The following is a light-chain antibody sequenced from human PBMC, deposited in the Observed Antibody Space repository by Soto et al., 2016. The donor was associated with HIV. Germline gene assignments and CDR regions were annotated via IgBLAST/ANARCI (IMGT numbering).Light chain of an antibody. CDR2: QDT. CDR3: QVWDRSSDHVV. J-gene: IGLJ2*01. CDR1: KLGDKY. V-gene: IGLV3-1*01. Sequence: SYELTQSPSVSVSPGQTASITCSGDKLGDKYTCWYQQKPGQSPVLVIYQDTRRPSGIPERFSGSNSGNTATLTISRVEAGDEADYYCQVWDRSSDHVVFGGGTKLTVL.